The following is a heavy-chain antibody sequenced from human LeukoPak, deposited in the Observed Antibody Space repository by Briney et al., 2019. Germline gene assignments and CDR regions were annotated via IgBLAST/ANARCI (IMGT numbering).Heavy chain of an antibody. CDR3: ARGDVAAAGIYYYYYMDV. CDR2: IIPTFGTA. CDR1: GGTFSSYA. V-gene: IGHV1-69*13. J-gene: IGHJ6*03. D-gene: IGHD6-13*01. Sequence: GASVKVSCKASGGTFSSYAISWVRQAPGQGLEWMGGIIPTFGTANYAQKFQGRVTITADESTSTAYMELSSLRSEDTAVYYCARGDVAAAGIYYYYYMDVWGKGTTVTVSS.